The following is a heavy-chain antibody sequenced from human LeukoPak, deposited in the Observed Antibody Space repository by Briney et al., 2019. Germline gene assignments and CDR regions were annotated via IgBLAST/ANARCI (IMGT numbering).Heavy chain of an antibody. CDR3: ARFCSGGGCYHNWFDP. CDR1: GYTFTSYA. D-gene: IGHD2-15*01. CDR2: ISVYNGHT. J-gene: IGHJ5*02. V-gene: IGHV1-18*01. Sequence: GASVKVSCKASGYTFTSYAISWVRQAPGQRLEWMGWISVYNGHTNYAQKLQDRVTMTTDTATNTAYMEPRSLRSDDTAVYHCARFCSGGGCYHNWFDPWGQGTLVTVSS.